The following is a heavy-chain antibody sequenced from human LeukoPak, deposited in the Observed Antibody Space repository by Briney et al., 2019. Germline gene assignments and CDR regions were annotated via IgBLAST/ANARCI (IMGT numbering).Heavy chain of an antibody. D-gene: IGHD3-22*01. J-gene: IGHJ4*02. Sequence: SETLSLTCAVYGGSFSGYYWSWIRQPPGKGLEWIGEINHSGNTNYNPSLKSRVTISVDTSKNQFSLKLSSVTAADTAVYYCARTVYDSSGYYYVRDSYYFDYWGQGTLVTVSS. CDR1: GGSFSGYY. CDR2: INHSGNT. V-gene: IGHV4-34*01. CDR3: ARTVYDSSGYYYVRDSYYFDY.